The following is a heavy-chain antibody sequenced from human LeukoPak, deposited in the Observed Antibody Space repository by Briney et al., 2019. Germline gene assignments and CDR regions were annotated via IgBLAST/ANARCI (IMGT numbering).Heavy chain of an antibody. V-gene: IGHV4-59*01. CDR1: GGSISSYY. CDR3: ARVYCSGGSCYVGWFDP. D-gene: IGHD2-15*01. J-gene: IGHJ5*02. CDR2: IYYSGST. Sequence: SETLSLTCTVSGGSISSYYWSWIRQPPGKGMEWIGYIYYSGSTNYNPSLKSRVTISVDTSKNQFSLKLSSVTAADTAVYYCARVYCSGGSCYVGWFDPWGQGTLVTVSS.